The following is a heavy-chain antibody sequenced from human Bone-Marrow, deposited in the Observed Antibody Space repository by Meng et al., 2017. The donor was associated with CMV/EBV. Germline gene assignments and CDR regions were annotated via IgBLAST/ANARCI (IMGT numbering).Heavy chain of an antibody. D-gene: IGHD3-16*01. Sequence: GGSLRLSCAASGFTFDDYAMHWVRQAPGKGLEWVSGISWNSGSIGYADSVKGRFTISRDNAKNSLYLQMNSLRAEDTALYYCAKGFGALDAFDIRGQGTMVTVSS. J-gene: IGHJ3*02. CDR1: GFTFDDYA. CDR2: ISWNSGSI. V-gene: IGHV3-9*01. CDR3: AKGFGALDAFDI.